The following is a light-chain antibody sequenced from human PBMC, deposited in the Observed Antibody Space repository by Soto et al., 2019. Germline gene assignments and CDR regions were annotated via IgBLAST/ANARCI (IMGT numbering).Light chain of an antibody. CDR3: RQSYSPPWT. CDR2: SAS. CDR1: QSISTY. J-gene: IGKJ1*01. V-gene: IGKV1-39*01. Sequence: DIQMTQYPSSLSASVGDRVTITCRASQSISTYLNWYQQKPGKAPEFLIYSASSLQSGVTSRFSGSGSGTDFTLTINSLQPEDFATYYCRQSYSPPWTFGQGTKVEIK.